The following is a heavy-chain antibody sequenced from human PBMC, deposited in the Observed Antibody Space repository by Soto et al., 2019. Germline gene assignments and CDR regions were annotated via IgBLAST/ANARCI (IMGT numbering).Heavy chain of an antibody. CDR2: INAGNGNT. V-gene: IGHV1-3*01. D-gene: IGHD3-10*01. CDR1: GYTFTSYA. Sequence: QVQLVQSGAEVKKPGASMKVSCKASGYTFTSYAMHWVRQAPGQRLEWMGWINAGNGNTKYSQKFQGRVTITRDTSASTAYMELSSLRSEDTAVYYCTGGEEFDYGRDVWGQGTTVTVSS. J-gene: IGHJ6*02. CDR3: TGGEEFDYGRDV.